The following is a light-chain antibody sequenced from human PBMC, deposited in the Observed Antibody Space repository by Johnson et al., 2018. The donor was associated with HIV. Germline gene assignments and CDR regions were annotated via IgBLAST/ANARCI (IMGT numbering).Light chain of an antibody. Sequence: QSVLTQPPSVSAAPGHKVTISCSGSSSNIGNNYVSWYQQLPGTAPKLLIYDNNKRPSGIPDRFSGSKSGTSATLGITGLQTGDEADYYCGTWDSSLGKVFGTGTKVTVL. CDR3: GTWDSSLGKV. J-gene: IGLJ1*01. CDR1: SSNIGNNY. V-gene: IGLV1-51*01. CDR2: DNN.